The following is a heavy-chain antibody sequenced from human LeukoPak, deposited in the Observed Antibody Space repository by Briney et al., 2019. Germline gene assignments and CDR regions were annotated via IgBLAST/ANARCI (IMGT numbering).Heavy chain of an antibody. J-gene: IGHJ4*02. CDR2: ISGSGGST. CDR3: AKAQLTYLFDY. CDR1: GFTFSSHA. Sequence: RGSLRLSCADSGFTFSSHAMSWVRQAPGARREWVSTISGSGGSTYYADSEKGRFTISRDNSKNTPYPQMNSLRAEDTAVYYCAKAQLTYLFDYWGQGTLVTVSS. V-gene: IGHV3-23*01. D-gene: IGHD1-20*01.